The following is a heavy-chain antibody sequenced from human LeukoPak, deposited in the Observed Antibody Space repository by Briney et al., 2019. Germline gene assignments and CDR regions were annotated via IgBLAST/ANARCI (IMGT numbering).Heavy chain of an antibody. J-gene: IGHJ3*02. D-gene: IGHD2-2*02. CDR1: GYTFTSYY. Sequence: ASVKVSRKASGYTFTSYYMHWVRQAPGQGLEWMGIINPSGGSTSYAQKFQGRVAMTRDMSTSTVYMELSSLRSEDTAVYYCASGYCSSTSCYTWAFDIWGQGTMVTVSS. CDR3: ASGYCSSTSCYTWAFDI. CDR2: INPSGGST. V-gene: IGHV1-46*01.